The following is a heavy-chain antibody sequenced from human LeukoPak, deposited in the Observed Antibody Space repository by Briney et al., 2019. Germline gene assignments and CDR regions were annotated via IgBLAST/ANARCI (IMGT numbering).Heavy chain of an antibody. CDR3: ARSSPYYYGSGSYYVDY. V-gene: IGHV4-31*03. CDR2: IYYSGST. CDR1: GGSISSGGYY. J-gene: IGHJ4*02. D-gene: IGHD3-10*01. Sequence: SETLSLTCTVSGGSISSGGYYRSWIRQHPGKGLEWIGYIYYSGSTYYNPSLKSRVTISVDTSKNQFSLKLSSVTAADTAVYCCARSSPYYYGSGSYYVDYWGQGTLVTVSS.